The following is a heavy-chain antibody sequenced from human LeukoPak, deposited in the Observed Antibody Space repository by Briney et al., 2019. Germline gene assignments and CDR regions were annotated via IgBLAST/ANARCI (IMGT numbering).Heavy chain of an antibody. CDR2: ISHDGSNK. D-gene: IGHD3-16*01. CDR3: AKVRWGSDNALDS. V-gene: IGHV3-30*18. Sequence: GSSLRLSCAASGFTFSSYGMYWVRQAPGKGLEWLAVISHDGSNKYYADSVKGRITISRDNSMNTLYLQMNSLRAEDTAVYYCAKVRWGSDNALDSWGQGTLVTGSS. CDR1: GFTFSSYG. J-gene: IGHJ4*02.